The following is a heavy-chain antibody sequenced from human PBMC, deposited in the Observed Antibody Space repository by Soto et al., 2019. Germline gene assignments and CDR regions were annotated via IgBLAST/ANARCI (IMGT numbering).Heavy chain of an antibody. D-gene: IGHD2-15*01. CDR1: GYTFINYY. CDR3: AREDGYCSGGSCHSGGWLEP. J-gene: IGHJ5*02. V-gene: IGHV1-46*01. CDR2: INPNGGST. Sequence: ASVKVSCKASGYTFINYYMHWVRQAPGQGLEWMGIINPNGGSTTYAQKFQGRVTLTRDTSTNTANMELMSLRSDDTALYYCAREDGYCSGGSCHSGGWLEPWGQGTLVTVSS.